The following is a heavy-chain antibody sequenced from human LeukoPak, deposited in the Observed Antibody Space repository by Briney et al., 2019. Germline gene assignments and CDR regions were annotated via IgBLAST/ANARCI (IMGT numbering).Heavy chain of an antibody. V-gene: IGHV1-2*06. CDR3: ARDLWGWGSDYLDY. CDR1: GYTFTDYY. J-gene: IGHJ4*02. Sequence: GASVKVSCKASGYTFTDYYVHWVRLVPGQGLEWMGRISPNSGATNYAEKFRGRVTMARGTSINTVYMEMSSPRSDDTAVYYCARDLWGWGSDYLDYWGQGALVTVSS. D-gene: IGHD4/OR15-4a*01. CDR2: ISPNSGAT.